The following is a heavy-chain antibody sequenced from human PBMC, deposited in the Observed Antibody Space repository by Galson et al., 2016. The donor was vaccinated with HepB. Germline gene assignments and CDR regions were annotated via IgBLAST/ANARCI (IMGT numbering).Heavy chain of an antibody. V-gene: IGHV4-31*03. CDR1: GDSVRNGGYY. D-gene: IGHD3-3*01. J-gene: IGHJ5*01. CDR3: ARGLGNNFGLDMDS. CDR2: IYNTGST. Sequence: TLSLTCTVSGDSVRNGGYYWTWIRQHPGKGLEWIGYIYNTGSTYQNPSLRSRLSIVIAKSKDQFSLKLTTVSAAETAVYYCARGLGNNFGLDMDSWGQGTLVTVSS.